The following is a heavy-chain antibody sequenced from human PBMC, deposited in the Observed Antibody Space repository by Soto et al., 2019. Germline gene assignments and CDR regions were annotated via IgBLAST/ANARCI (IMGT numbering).Heavy chain of an antibody. J-gene: IGHJ6*03. CDR3: AIWPIWQAPPNTQDYGDYYYYYYMDV. Sequence: ASVKVSCKASGYTFTSYDINWVRQATGQGLEWMGWMNPNSGNTGYAQKFQGRVTMTRNTSISTAYMELSSLRSEDTAVYYCAIWPIWQAPPNTQDYGDYYYYYYMDVWGKGTTVTVSS. CDR1: GYTFTSYD. V-gene: IGHV1-8*01. CDR2: MNPNSGNT. D-gene: IGHD4-17*01.